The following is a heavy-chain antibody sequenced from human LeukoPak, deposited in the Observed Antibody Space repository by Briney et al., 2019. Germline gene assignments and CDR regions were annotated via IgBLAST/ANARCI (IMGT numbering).Heavy chain of an antibody. CDR1: GFTVSSNH. J-gene: IGHJ4*02. V-gene: IGHV3-53*04. CDR2: NGGGST. D-gene: IGHD3-10*01. Sequence: GGSLRLSCAASGFTVSSNHMYWVRQAPGKGLEWVSVNGGGSTYYADSVKGRFTISRHNSKNTLYLQMNSLRAEDTAVYYCARDQSSGGVDYWGQGTLVTVSS. CDR3: ARDQSSGGVDY.